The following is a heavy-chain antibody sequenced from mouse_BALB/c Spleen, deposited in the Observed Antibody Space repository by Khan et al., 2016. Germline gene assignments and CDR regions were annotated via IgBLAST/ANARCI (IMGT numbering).Heavy chain of an antibody. D-gene: IGHD1-2*01. CDR1: GYAFTNYL. J-gene: IGHJ3*01. V-gene: IGHV1-54*01. CDR2: INPGSGGT. Sequence: QVQLQQSGAELVRPGTSVKVSCKASGYAFTNYLIEWIKQRPGQGLEWIGVINPGSGGTNYNEKFKDMATLTADKSSSTAYMQLSRLTSDDSAVYFCSRSYYGYGFADWGQGTLVTVSA. CDR3: SRSYYGYGFAD.